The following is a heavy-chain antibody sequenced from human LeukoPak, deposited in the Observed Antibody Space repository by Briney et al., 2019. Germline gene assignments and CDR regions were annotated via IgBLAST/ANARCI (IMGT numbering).Heavy chain of an antibody. CDR1: GFTFSSYS. CDR3: VRDSSWSFDY. CDR2: ITSTDSST. D-gene: IGHD2-15*01. J-gene: IGHJ4*02. Sequence: GGSLRLSCSASGFTFSSYSMNWVRQAPGKGLEWVSYITSTDSSTHFADSVKGRFTISRDNAKNSLYLQMNSLRDEDTAVYYCVRDSSWSFDYWGQGTLVTVSS. V-gene: IGHV3-48*02.